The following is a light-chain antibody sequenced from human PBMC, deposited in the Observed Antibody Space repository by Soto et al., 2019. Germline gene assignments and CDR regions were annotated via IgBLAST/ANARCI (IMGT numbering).Light chain of an antibody. CDR1: QDITNS. CDR3: QQYDTYWT. CDR2: DVS. Sequence: DIQMTQSPSSLSASVGDRFTVTCQASQDITNSLNWYQQKPGKAPKLLIHDVSSLESGVPSRFSGSGSGTEFTLTISSLQPDDFATYYCQQYDTYWTFGQGTKVDIK. J-gene: IGKJ1*01. V-gene: IGKV1-5*01.